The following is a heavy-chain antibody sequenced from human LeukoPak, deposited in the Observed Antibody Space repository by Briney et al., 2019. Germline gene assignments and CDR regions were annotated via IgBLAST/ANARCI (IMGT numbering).Heavy chain of an antibody. CDR3: ARGGSGWYRGWFDP. J-gene: IGHJ5*02. CDR2: INHSGST. D-gene: IGHD6-19*01. Sequence: SETLSLTCAVYGGSFSGYYWSWIRQPPGKGLEWIGEINHSGSTNYNPSLKSRVTISVDTSKNQFSLKLSSVTAADTAVYHCARGGSGWYRGWFDPWGQGTLVTVSS. V-gene: IGHV4-34*01. CDR1: GGSFSGYY.